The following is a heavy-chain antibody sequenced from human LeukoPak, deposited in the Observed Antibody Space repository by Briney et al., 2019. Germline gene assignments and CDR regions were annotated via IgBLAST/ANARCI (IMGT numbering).Heavy chain of an antibody. CDR1: GYTFTSYG. V-gene: IGHV1-18*01. D-gene: IGHD2-15*01. CDR2: ISAYDGNT. Sequence: ASVKVSCKASGYTFTSYGISWVRQAPGQGLEWMGWISAYDGNTNYAQKLQGRVTMTTDTSTSTAYMELRSLRFTDTAVYYGARDMDIVGVVADTRTEWFYPWGQGNLVTVSA. J-gene: IGHJ5*02. CDR3: ARDMDIVGVVADTRTEWFYP.